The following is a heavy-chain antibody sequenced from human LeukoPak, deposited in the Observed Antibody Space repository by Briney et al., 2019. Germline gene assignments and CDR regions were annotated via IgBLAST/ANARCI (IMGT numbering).Heavy chain of an antibody. CDR2: IYSGGNT. Sequence: GGSLRLSCLGSGFTFSGYSMSWVRQAPGKGLEWVSIIYSGGNTYYADSVKGRFTISRDNSKNTLYLQMNSLRAEDTAVYYCARVDIVATEGNDYWGQGTLVTVSS. V-gene: IGHV3-66*01. CDR1: GFTFSGYS. D-gene: IGHD5-12*01. J-gene: IGHJ4*02. CDR3: ARVDIVATEGNDY.